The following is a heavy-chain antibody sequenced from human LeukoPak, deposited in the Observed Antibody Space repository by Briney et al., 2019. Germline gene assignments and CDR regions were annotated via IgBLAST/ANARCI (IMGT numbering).Heavy chain of an antibody. Sequence: GESLKISCKVSADTFTDYWIAWVRQMPGKGLEWVGFIYPGDSDSRYSPSFQGQVTISADRSITTVYLQWSTLRASDTAMYYCARQGDGYNPFNYWGQGTLVTVSS. CDR1: ADTFTDYW. CDR2: IYPGDSDS. V-gene: IGHV5-51*01. J-gene: IGHJ4*02. CDR3: ARQGDGYNPFNY. D-gene: IGHD5-24*01.